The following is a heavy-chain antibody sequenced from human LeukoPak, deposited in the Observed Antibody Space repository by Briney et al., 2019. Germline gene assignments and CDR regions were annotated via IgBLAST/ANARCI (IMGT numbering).Heavy chain of an antibody. CDR3: AKDLGADAAMAEFDY. V-gene: IGHV1-2*02. D-gene: IGHD5-18*01. CDR1: GYTFTVYY. J-gene: IGHJ4*02. Sequence: ASVKVSSMASGYTFTVYYMHWVRQARGQGLEWVGWINPNSGGTNYTQTFQGRVTITRDTTISTAYMELSRLRSDDASVCYCAKDLGADAAMAEFDYWGQGTLVTVSS. CDR2: INPNSGGT.